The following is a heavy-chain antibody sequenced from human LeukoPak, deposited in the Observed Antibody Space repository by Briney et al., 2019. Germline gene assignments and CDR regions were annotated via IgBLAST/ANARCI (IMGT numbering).Heavy chain of an antibody. V-gene: IGHV4-4*07. D-gene: IGHD2-2*02. Sequence: SETLSLTCTVSGGSISGYFWSWIRQPAAKAMDRIGRIYSSWTAYYNPYLKGRVTVSVDTSKNQFSLKLTSVTAADTAVYYCARGYYTDKLYYYFDYWGQGTLATVSS. CDR1: GGSISGYF. CDR3: ARGYYTDKLYYYFDY. J-gene: IGHJ4*02. CDR2: IYSSWTA.